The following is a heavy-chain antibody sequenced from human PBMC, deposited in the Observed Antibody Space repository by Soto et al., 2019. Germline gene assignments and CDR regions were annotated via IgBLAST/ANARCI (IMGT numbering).Heavy chain of an antibody. V-gene: IGHV1-18*01. CDR2: TSAYNGNS. Sequence: ASVKVSCKASGDTFIRYGISWVRQAPGQGLEWMGRTSAYNGNSNYAQKFQGRVNMTTDRSTTTAYMELRSLRSDDTAVYYCAATLWFGETRYFDYWGQGTRVTVSS. CDR3: AATLWFGETRYFDY. J-gene: IGHJ4*02. CDR1: GDTFIRYG. D-gene: IGHD3-10*01.